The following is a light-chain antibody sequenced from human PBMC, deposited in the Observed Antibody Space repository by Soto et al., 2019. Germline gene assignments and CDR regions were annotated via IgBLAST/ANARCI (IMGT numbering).Light chain of an antibody. Sequence: QSVLTQPASVSGSPGQSITISCTGTSSDVGGFNYVSWYQQHPGKAPKLMIYEVSNRPSGVSDRFSGSKSGNTASLTISGLQAEDEADYYCSSYTSSGSFWVFGEGTKVTVL. CDR2: EVS. CDR3: SSYTSSGSFWV. CDR1: SSDVGGFNY. V-gene: IGLV2-14*01. J-gene: IGLJ3*02.